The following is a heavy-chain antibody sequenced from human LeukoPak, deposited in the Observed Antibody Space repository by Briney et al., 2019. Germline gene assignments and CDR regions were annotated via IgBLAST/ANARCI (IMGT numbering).Heavy chain of an antibody. Sequence: GGSLRLSCAASGFTFSSYETNWVRQAPGKGLGWVSYISSSGSTIYYADSVKGRFTISRDNAKNSLYLQMNSLRAEDTAVYYCAGFSGWYRTFDYWGQGTLVTVSS. V-gene: IGHV3-48*03. D-gene: IGHD6-19*01. CDR1: GFTFSSYE. CDR3: AGFSGWYRTFDY. J-gene: IGHJ4*02. CDR2: ISSSGSTI.